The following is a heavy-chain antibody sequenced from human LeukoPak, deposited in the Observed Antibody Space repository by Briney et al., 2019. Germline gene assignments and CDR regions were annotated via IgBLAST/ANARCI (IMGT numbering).Heavy chain of an antibody. CDR3: ARDVISYYYDSSGSPIGSHFDY. CDR2: INPSGGST. V-gene: IGHV1-46*01. J-gene: IGHJ4*02. Sequence: ASVKVSCKASGYTFTSNYIHWLRQAPGQGLEWMGLINPSGGSTSYAQKFQGRVTMTRDTSTGTVYMELSSLRSEDTAVYYCARDVISYYYDSSGSPIGSHFDYWGQGTLVTVSS. CDR1: GYTFTSNY. D-gene: IGHD3-22*01.